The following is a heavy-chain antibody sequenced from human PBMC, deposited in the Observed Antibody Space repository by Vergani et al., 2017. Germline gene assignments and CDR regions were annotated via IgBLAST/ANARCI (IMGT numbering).Heavy chain of an antibody. CDR3: ARVEYSSGAFDI. Sequence: EVQLLESGGGLVQPGGSLRLSCAASGFTFSSYAMSWVRHAPGKGLEWVSAISGSGGSTYYADSVKGRFTISRDNSKNTLYLQMNSLRVEDTAVYYCARVEYSSGAFDIWGQGTMVTVSS. J-gene: IGHJ3*02. CDR2: ISGSGGST. V-gene: IGHV3-23*01. D-gene: IGHD5-18*01. CDR1: GFTFSSYA.